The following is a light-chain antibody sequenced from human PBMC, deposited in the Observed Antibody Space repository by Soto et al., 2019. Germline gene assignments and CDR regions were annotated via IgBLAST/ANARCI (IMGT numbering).Light chain of an antibody. CDR3: QQYGSSPPMYT. CDR2: GAS. CDR1: QSVSSSY. J-gene: IGKJ2*01. V-gene: IGKV3-20*01. Sequence: EIVLTQSPGTLSLSPGERATLSCRASQSVSSSYLAWYQQKPGKAPRLLIYGASSRATGIPDRFSGSGPETDFTLPISRLEPQEFAVDYWQQYGSSPPMYTFGQGTKLEI.